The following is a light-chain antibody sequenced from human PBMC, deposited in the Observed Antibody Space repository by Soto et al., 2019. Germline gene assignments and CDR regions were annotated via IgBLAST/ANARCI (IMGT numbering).Light chain of an antibody. CDR3: LQDYNYLRT. Sequence: AIQMTQSPSSLSASVGDRVTSSCRASQGISDDLGWYQQKPGKAPKNLIYGASRLQSGVPSRFSGSGSGTEFTLTISSLQPEDFATYYCLQDYNYLRTFGQGTKVEV. CDR2: GAS. V-gene: IGKV1-6*02. CDR1: QGISDD. J-gene: IGKJ1*01.